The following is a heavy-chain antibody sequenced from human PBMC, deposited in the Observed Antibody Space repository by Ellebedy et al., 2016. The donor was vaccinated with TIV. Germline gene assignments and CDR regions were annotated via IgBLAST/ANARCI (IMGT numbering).Heavy chain of an antibody. D-gene: IGHD3-9*01. CDR1: GFTFNNYA. Sequence: GESLKISCAASGFTFNNYAMSWVRQAPGKGLQWVASISSSGQTTYYADSVKGRFTISRDNSKRTLYLQMYSLRAEDTATYYCAKDSDVLRYFDWFSAWGQGTQVTVSS. CDR2: ISSSGQTT. V-gene: IGHV3-23*01. CDR3: AKDSDVLRYFDWFSA. J-gene: IGHJ5*02.